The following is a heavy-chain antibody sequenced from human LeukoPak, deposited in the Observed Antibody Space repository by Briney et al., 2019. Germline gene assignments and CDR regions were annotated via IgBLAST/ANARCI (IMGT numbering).Heavy chain of an antibody. V-gene: IGHV5-51*01. CDR1: GYTFTSYW. D-gene: IGHD4-23*01. CDR3: ARRSYGGKDFDN. Sequence: GEPLKISCKGSGYTFTSYWIAWVRQMPGKGLEWMGIIYPGDSDTKYSPSFQGQVTISADRSISTAYLQWRSLKASDTAMYYCARRSYGGKDFDNWGQGTLVTVSS. J-gene: IGHJ4*02. CDR2: IYPGDSDT.